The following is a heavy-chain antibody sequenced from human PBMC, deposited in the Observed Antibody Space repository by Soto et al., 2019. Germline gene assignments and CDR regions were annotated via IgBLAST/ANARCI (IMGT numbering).Heavy chain of an antibody. CDR2: IIPIFGTA. CDR1: GGTFSSYA. CDR3: ASRKHGYYYDSSGYYFGY. J-gene: IGHJ4*02. D-gene: IGHD3-22*01. V-gene: IGHV1-69*13. Sequence: SVKVSFKASGGTFSSYAISWVRQAPGQGLEWMGGIIPIFGTANYAQKFQGRVTITADESTSTAYMELSSLRSEDTAVYYCASRKHGYYYDSSGYYFGYWGQGTLVTVSS.